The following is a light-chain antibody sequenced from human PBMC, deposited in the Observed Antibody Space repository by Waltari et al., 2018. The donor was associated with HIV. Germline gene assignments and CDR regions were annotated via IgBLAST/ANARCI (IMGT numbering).Light chain of an antibody. CDR3: TSYVSGSTPV. V-gene: IGLV2-14*01. Sequence: QSALTQPASVSGSPGQSITISCDVNDYEYVSWYQQHPGKAPKVIIYEVSNRPSGLSFRFSGSKSGNTATLTISGLQPEDAADYFCTSYVSGSTPVFGRGTKVTVL. J-gene: IGLJ2*01. CDR2: EVS. CDR1: DVNDYEY.